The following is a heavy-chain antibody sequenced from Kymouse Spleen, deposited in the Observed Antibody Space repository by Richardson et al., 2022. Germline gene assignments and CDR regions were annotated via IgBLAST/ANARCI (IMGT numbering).Heavy chain of an antibody. Sequence: EVQLVESGGGLVQPGRSLRLSCAASGFTFDDYAMHWVRQAPGKGLEWVSGISWNSGSIGYADSVKGRFTISRDNAKNSLYLQMNSLRAEDTALYYCAKDITTVTTGWFDPWGQGTLVTVSS. CDR1: GFTFDDYA. D-gene: IGHD4-11,IGHD4-11*01. CDR2: ISWNSGSI. J-gene: IGHJ5*02. CDR3: AKDITTVTTGWFDP. V-gene: IGHV3-9*01.